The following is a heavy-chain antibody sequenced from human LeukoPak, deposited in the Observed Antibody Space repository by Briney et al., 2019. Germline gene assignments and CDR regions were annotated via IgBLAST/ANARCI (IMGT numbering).Heavy chain of an antibody. V-gene: IGHV5-51*01. CDR3: ARALIAARPGFDP. CDR1: GYTFSNYW. J-gene: IGHJ5*02. Sequence: GESLKISCQGSGYTFSNYWIGWVRQMPGKGLEWMGIIYPDDSDTIYSPSFQGQVTISADKSISTAYLQWSSLKASDTAMYYCARALIAARPGFDPWGQGTLVTVSS. D-gene: IGHD6-6*01. CDR2: IYPDDSDT.